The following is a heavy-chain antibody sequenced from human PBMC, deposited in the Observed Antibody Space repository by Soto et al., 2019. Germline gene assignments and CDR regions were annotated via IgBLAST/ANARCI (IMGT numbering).Heavy chain of an antibody. V-gene: IGHV3-74*01. CDR2: IDGYSTTT. Sequence: EVQLVESGGGLVQPGGSLRLSCPASGFTFNNKWIHWVRQAQGKGLVWVSRIDGYSTTTNYADSVKGRFTISRDNAKNTVFLHVNSLTDEDTAVYYCARGGAMGVDYWGQGTLVTVSS. CDR1: GFTFNNKW. D-gene: IGHD1-26*01. CDR3: ARGGAMGVDY. J-gene: IGHJ4*02.